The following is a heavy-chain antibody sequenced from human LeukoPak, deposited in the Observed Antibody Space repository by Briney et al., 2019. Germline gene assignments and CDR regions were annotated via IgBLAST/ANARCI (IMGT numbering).Heavy chain of an antibody. Sequence: GGSLRLSCAASGFTFSSYSMNWVRQAPGKGLEWVSSISSSSSYIHYADSVKGRFTISRDNAKNSLYLQMNSLRAEDTAVYYCAKVPLIAAPKHFDYWGQGTLVTVSS. J-gene: IGHJ4*02. CDR3: AKVPLIAAPKHFDY. D-gene: IGHD6-13*01. CDR2: ISSSSSYI. V-gene: IGHV3-21*04. CDR1: GFTFSSYS.